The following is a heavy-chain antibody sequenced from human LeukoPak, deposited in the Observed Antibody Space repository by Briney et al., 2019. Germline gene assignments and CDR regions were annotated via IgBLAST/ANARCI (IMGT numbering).Heavy chain of an antibody. D-gene: IGHD6-6*01. Sequence: GGSLRLSRAASGFTFSSYGMHWVRQAPGKGLEWVAVISYDGSNKYYADSVKGRFTISRDNSKNTLYLQMNSLRAEDTAVYYCAKGALETSYSSSSLDYWGQGTLATVSS. CDR2: ISYDGSNK. J-gene: IGHJ4*02. V-gene: IGHV3-30*18. CDR1: GFTFSSYG. CDR3: AKGALETSYSSSSLDY.